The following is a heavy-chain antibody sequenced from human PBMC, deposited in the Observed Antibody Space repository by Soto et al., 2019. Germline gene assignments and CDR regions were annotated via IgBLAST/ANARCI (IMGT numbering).Heavy chain of an antibody. CDR1: GGTFATYA. J-gene: IGHJ4*02. CDR2: IIPLLYTP. CDR3: AIGHSYGQFDS. V-gene: IGHV1-69*01. D-gene: IGHD5-18*01. Sequence: QVQLVQSGAEVKNPGSSVKVSCKAPGGTFATYAVSGVRQAPGQGLEWMGGIIPLLYTPSYARKFEDRVTIIADESTSTAYMDLAGLRSDDTAVYYCAIGHSYGQFDSWGQGTLVTVSS.